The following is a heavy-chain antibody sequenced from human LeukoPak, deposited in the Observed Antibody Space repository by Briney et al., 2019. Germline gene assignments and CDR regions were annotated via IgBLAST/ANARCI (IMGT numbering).Heavy chain of an antibody. J-gene: IGHJ3*02. CDR1: GYTFTTYS. CDR2: ISTYNGNT. D-gene: IGHD6-13*01. Sequence: ASVKVSCKASGYTFTTYSISWVRQAPGQGLEWMGWISTYNGNTYYAQKFQGRVTMTTDTSTTTAYMELRSLRSDDTAVYYCAREEGAPIAAANIWGLGTVVTVS. V-gene: IGHV1-18*01. CDR3: AREEGAPIAAANI.